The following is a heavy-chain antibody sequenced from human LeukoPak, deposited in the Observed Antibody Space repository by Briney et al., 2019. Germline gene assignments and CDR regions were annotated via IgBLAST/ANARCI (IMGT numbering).Heavy chain of an antibody. CDR3: ARQDYYGSGSYS. CDR2: IYYSGST. CDR1: GCSISSSRYY. V-gene: IGHV4-39*01. J-gene: IGHJ5*02. D-gene: IGHD3-10*01. Sequence: SETLSLTCTASGCSISSSRYYWGWIRQPPGKGLEWIGNIYYSGSTYYNPSLKSRVTISVYTSKNQFSLKLSSVTAADTAVYYCARQDYYGSGSYSWGQGTLVTVSS.